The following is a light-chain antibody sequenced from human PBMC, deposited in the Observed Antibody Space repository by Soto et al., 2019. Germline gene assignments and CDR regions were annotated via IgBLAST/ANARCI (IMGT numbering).Light chain of an antibody. Sequence: DIQMTQSPSTLSASVGDRVTITCRASQSISSWLAWYRQKPGKAPKLLIYKASSLESGVPSRFSGSGSGTDFTLTISSLQPDDFATYYCQQYNSYPTFGQGTKVEIK. V-gene: IGKV1-5*03. CDR1: QSISSW. J-gene: IGKJ1*01. CDR2: KAS. CDR3: QQYNSYPT.